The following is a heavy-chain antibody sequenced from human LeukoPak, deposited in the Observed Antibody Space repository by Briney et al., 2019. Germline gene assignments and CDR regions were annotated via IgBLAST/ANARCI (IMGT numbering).Heavy chain of an antibody. CDR1: GGSISSSNW. CDR2: IYYSGST. V-gene: IGHV4-4*02. D-gene: IGHD3-10*01. CDR3: ARRGYYGSGSYYNNWFDP. J-gene: IGHJ5*02. Sequence: SGTLSLTCAVSGGSISSSNWWSWVRQPPGKGLEWIGSIYYSGSTYYNPSLKSRVTISVDTSKNQFSLKLSSVTAADTAVYYCARRGYYGSGSYYNNWFDPWGQGTLVTVSS.